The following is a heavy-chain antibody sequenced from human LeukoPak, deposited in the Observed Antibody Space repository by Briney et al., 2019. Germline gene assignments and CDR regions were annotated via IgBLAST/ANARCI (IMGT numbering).Heavy chain of an antibody. V-gene: IGHV1-18*01. D-gene: IGHD1-26*01. CDR1: GYTFTSYG. CDR3: ARSSGSYYYYYGMDV. CDR2: ISAYNGNT. J-gene: IGHJ6*02. Sequence: ASVKVSCKASGYTFTSYGISWVRQAPGQGLEWMGWISAYNGNTNYAQKLQGRVTMTTDTSTSTAYMELRSLRSDDTAVYYCARSSGSYYYYYGMDVRGQGTTVTVSS.